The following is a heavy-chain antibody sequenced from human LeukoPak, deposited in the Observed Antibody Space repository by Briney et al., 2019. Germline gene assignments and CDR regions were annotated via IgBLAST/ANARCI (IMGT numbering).Heavy chain of an antibody. Sequence: SETLSLTCTVSGCSVSRGSYYWSWTRQPPGKGLEWIGYIHHSGTTNYSPSLKSRVTISVDMYKNQFFLNLTSVTAADTAVYYCARGRLGATYWGQGTLVTVSS. J-gene: IGHJ4*02. CDR2: IHHSGTT. CDR1: GCSVSRGSYY. CDR3: ARGRLGATY. V-gene: IGHV4-61*01. D-gene: IGHD1-26*01.